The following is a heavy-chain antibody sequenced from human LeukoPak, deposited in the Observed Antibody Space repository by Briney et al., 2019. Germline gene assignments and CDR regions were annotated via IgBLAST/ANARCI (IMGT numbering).Heavy chain of an antibody. CDR2: ISGSGDSA. D-gene: IGHD6-19*01. V-gene: IGHV3-23*01. Sequence: PGGSLRLSCAASDFTFSIYAMSWVRQAPGKGLEWVSGISGSGDSAYYADSVKGRFTISRDNFKNTLFLQMESLRAEDTAVCHCAKDRRSGYSSGFDYWGQGTLVTVSS. J-gene: IGHJ4*02. CDR3: AKDRRSGYSSGFDY. CDR1: DFTFSIYA.